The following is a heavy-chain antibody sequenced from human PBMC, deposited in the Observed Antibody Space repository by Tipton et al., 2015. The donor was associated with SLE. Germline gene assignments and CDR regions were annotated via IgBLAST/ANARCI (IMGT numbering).Heavy chain of an antibody. D-gene: IGHD2-15*01. V-gene: IGHV4-61*09. J-gene: IGHJ6*02. CDR3: ARDVTVAYFGMDV. CDR1: GGSISSGSYY. Sequence: TLSLTCTVSGGSISSGSYYWSWIRQPAGKGLEWIGYIYTSGSTNYNPSLKSRVTISVDTSKNQFSLKLSSVTAADTAVYYCARDVTVAYFGMDVWGQGTTVTVSS. CDR2: IYTSGST.